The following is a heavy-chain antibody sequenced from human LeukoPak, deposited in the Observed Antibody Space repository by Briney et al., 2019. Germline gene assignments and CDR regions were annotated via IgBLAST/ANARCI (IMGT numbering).Heavy chain of an antibody. J-gene: IGHJ4*02. CDR2: IYDSGST. CDR3: ARGHGSGSLGSFDY. Sequence: SETLSLTCTVSGGSIRSSYYYWGWIRQPPGKGLEWIGSIYDSGSTYYNPSLKSRVTISIDTSKNQFSLKLSFVTAADTAVYYCARGHGSGSLGSFDYWGQGTLVTVSS. CDR1: GGSIRSSYYY. D-gene: IGHD6-19*01. V-gene: IGHV4-39*07.